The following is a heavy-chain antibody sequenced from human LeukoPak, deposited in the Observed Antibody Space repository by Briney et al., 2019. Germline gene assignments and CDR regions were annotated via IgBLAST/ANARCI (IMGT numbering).Heavy chain of an antibody. CDR1: GGSFSGYY. CDR3: ARSGDSHLFDY. V-gene: IGHV4-34*01. CDR2: INHSGST. J-gene: IGHJ4*02. D-gene: IGHD2-21*01. Sequence: SETLSLTCAVYGGSFSGYYWSWIRQPPGKGLEWIGEINHSGSTNYNPSLKSRVTISVDTSKNQVSLNLSPVTAADTAVYYCARSGDSHLFDYWGQGTLVTVSS.